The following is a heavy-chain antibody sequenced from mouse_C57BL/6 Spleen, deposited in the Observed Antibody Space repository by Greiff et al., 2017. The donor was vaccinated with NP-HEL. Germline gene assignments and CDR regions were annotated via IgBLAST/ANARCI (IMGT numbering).Heavy chain of an antibody. CDR2: IYPGDGDT. D-gene: IGHD2-10*01. Sequence: VKLVESGPELVKPGASVKISCKASGYAFSSSWMNWVKQRPGKGLEWIGRIYPGDGDTNYNGKFKGKATLTADESSSTAYMQLSSLTSEDSAVYFCARSAYCGAMDYWGQGTSVTVSS. V-gene: IGHV1-82*01. CDR1: GYAFSSSW. J-gene: IGHJ4*01. CDR3: ARSAYCGAMDY.